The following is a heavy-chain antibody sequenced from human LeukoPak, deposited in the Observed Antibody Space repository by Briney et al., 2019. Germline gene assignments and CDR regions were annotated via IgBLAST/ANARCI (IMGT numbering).Heavy chain of an antibody. D-gene: IGHD6-19*01. CDR3: TRVAGIAVAGTAPPFYGMDV. Sequence: LGGPLRLSCAASGFTFSNAWMSWVRQAPGKGLEWVGLIRRKPYGETTEYAASVKGRFTISRDDSKSIAYLQMNSLKTEDTAVYYCTRVAGIAVAGTAPPFYGMDVWGQGTTVTVSS. J-gene: IGHJ6*02. V-gene: IGHV3-49*04. CDR1: GFTFSNAW. CDR2: IRRKPYGETT.